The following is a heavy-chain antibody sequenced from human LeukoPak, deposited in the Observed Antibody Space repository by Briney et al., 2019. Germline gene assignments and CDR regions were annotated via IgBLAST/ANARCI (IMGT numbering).Heavy chain of an antibody. D-gene: IGHD1-26*01. Sequence: ASVKVSCTASGYTFTGYYMHWVRQAPGQGLEWMGWINPNSGGTNYAQKFQGRVTMTRDTSISTAYMELSRLRSDDTAVYYCARLNRIVGATTGYWGQGTLVTVSS. CDR1: GYTFTGYY. V-gene: IGHV1-2*02. CDR2: INPNSGGT. CDR3: ARLNRIVGATTGY. J-gene: IGHJ4*02.